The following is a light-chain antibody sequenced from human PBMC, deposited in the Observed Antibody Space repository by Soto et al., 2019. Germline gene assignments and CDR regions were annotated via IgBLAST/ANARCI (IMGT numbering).Light chain of an antibody. V-gene: IGLV2-8*01. CDR1: SSDVGGYNY. J-gene: IGLJ1*01. CDR2: EVS. Sequence: QSALTQPPSASRSPGQSVTISCTGTSSDVGGYNYVSWYQQHPGKAPKLMIYEVSKRPSGVPDRFSGSKSGNTASLTVSGLQAEDEADYYCSPYVGSSPSLFGPGTKV. CDR3: SPYVGSSPSL.